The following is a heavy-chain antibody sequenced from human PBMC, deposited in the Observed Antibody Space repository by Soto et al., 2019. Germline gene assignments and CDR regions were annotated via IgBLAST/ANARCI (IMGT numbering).Heavy chain of an antibody. D-gene: IGHD2-21*02. J-gene: IGHJ4*02. CDR1: GFSFTNVA. Sequence: GGSLRLSCAAPGFSFTNVAMSWVRQAPGKGLEWVAGIGASGDITWYADSVKGRLSISRDNSKNTLYLQLNSLRFEDTAVYYCAKDDFTDRGDDYFDYWGPGT. V-gene: IGHV3-23*01. CDR2: IGASGDIT. CDR3: AKDDFTDRGDDYFDY.